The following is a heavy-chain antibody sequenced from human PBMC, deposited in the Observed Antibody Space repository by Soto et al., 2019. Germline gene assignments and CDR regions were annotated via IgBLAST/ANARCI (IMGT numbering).Heavy chain of an antibody. V-gene: IGHV4-34*01. CDR2: INHSGST. J-gene: IGHJ4*02. D-gene: IGHD1-26*01. Sequence: PSETLSLTCAVYGGSFSGYYWSWIRQPPGKGLEWIGEINHSGSTNYNPSLKSRVTISVDTSKNQFSLKLSSVTAADTAVYYCARGQVLVRYSGSCYGSYYFDYWGQGTLVTVSS. CDR3: ARGQVLVRYSGSCYGSYYFDY. CDR1: GGSFSGYY.